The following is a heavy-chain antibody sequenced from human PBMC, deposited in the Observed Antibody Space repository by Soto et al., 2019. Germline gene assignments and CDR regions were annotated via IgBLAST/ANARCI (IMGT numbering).Heavy chain of an antibody. V-gene: IGHV1-18*04. D-gene: IGHD3-3*01. CDR1: GYNFTYYG. CDR3: AREEYYDFWSGARYYYYGMDV. J-gene: IGHJ6*02. Sequence: SSGTVSCKASGYNFTYYGISWVRQEHGQGLEWMGWISAYNGNTNYAQKLQGRVTMTTDTSTSTAYMELRSLRSDDTAVYYCAREEYYDFWSGARYYYYGMDVWGQGTTVTVSS. CDR2: ISAYNGNT.